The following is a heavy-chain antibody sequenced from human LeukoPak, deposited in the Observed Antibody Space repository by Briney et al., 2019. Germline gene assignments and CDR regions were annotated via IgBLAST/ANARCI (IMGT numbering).Heavy chain of an antibody. CDR3: AKGGYDHAFDI. J-gene: IGHJ3*02. CDR1: GFTFNSYW. V-gene: IGHV3-74*01. CDR2: IGNDDSDT. Sequence: GGSLRLSCAVSGFTFNSYWFHWVRQAPGKGMLWVSRIGNDDSDTIYADSVKGRFTISRDNAKSTLYLQMNSLRADDTAVYYCAKGGYDHAFDIWGQGTMVTVSS. D-gene: IGHD2-15*01.